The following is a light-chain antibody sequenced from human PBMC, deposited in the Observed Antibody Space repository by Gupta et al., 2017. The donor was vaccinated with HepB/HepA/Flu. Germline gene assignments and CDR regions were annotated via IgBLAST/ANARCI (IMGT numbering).Light chain of an antibody. CDR2: GTT. V-gene: IGKV1-39*01. CDR3: QQTYTVPWT. CDR1: QNISLY. Sequence: DIXXXXXXSXXSAXXRDRVSITCRASQNISLYLNWYQHKPGIAPKLLIYGTTNLRTGVPSRFSVSGSGTDFTLTISSLQPEDFATYICQQTYTVPWTFGQGTKV. J-gene: IGKJ1*01.